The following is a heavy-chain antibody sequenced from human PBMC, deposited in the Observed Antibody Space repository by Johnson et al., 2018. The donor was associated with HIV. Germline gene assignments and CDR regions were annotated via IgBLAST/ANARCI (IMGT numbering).Heavy chain of an antibody. D-gene: IGHD3-9*01. V-gene: IGHV3-NL1*01. Sequence: QVQLVESGGGVVQPGGSLRLSCAASGFIFSSYGMHWVRQAPGKGLEWVAFIHSGGSTYYADSVQGRFTISRDNSKNTLYLQINSLRAEDTAVYYCARDDILTGYYDAFDIWGQGTMVTVSS. CDR2: IHSGGST. J-gene: IGHJ3*02. CDR3: ARDDILTGYYDAFDI. CDR1: GFIFSSYG.